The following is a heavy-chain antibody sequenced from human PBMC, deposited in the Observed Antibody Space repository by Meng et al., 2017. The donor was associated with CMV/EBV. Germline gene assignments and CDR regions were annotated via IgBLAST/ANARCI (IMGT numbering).Heavy chain of an antibody. J-gene: IGHJ6*02. D-gene: IGHD6-13*01. CDR3: AKQLVYYYYGMDV. CDR1: GFTFSSYG. V-gene: IGHV3-30*02. Sequence: LSLTCAASGFTFSSYGMHWVRQAPGKGLEWVAFIRYDGSNKYYADSVKGRFTISRDNSKNTLYLQMNSLRAEDTAVYYCAKQLVYYYYGMDVWGQGTTVTVSS. CDR2: IRYDGSNK.